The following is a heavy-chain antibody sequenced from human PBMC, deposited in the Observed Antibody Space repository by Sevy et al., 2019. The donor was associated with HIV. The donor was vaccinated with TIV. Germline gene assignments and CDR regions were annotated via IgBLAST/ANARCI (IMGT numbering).Heavy chain of an antibody. CDR1: GYNFASDG. D-gene: IGHD3-10*01. CDR2: IGVYNGNA. CDR3: ARVPTYYYGSATYFDY. J-gene: IGHJ4*02. Sequence: ASVKVSCKASGYNFASDGFSWVRQAPGQGLEWMGWIGVYNGNAKYAQVFQHRFTMTTDTSTSTAYMELRSLRSDDTAVYYCARVPTYYYGSATYFDYWGQGTLVTVSS. V-gene: IGHV1-18*04.